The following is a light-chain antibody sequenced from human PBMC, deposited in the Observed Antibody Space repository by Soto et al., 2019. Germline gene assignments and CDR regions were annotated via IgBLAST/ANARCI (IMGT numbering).Light chain of an antibody. Sequence: EIGMTQSPATLSVSPGDRATLSCRASQSVSSNLAWYQQKPGQAPRLLIYGASTRATGIPASFSGSGSGTAFPLTISSLQSEDFAVHYCQQYYNWSPAFTFGGGTKVEIK. CDR2: GAS. CDR3: QQYYNWSPAFT. J-gene: IGKJ4*01. V-gene: IGKV3-15*01. CDR1: QSVSSN.